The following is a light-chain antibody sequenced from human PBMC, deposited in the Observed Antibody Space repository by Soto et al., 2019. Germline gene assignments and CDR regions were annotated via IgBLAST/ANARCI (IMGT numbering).Light chain of an antibody. J-gene: IGKJ4*01. CDR3: QQYHNRVT. V-gene: IGKV3D-7*01. CDR1: QSVSSSY. Sequence: EIWLTQYPGTLSLSPGERATLSCRASQSVSSSYLAWYQQKPGHAPRLLIYGASTRATGIPARFSGSASGTDFPLTISSLPSEDSAVYYCQQYHNRVTFGGGTKVDIK. CDR2: GAS.